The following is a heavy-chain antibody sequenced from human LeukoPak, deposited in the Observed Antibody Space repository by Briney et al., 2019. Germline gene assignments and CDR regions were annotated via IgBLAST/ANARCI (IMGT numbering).Heavy chain of an antibody. CDR3: ARVGVFGSENWFDP. J-gene: IGHJ5*02. D-gene: IGHD3-16*01. CDR2: INHSGST. V-gene: IGHV4-34*01. Sequence: PSETLSLTCAVYGGSLSGYYWSWIRQPPGKGLEWIGEINHSGSTNYNPSLKSRVTISVDTSKNQFSLKLSSVTAADTAVYYCARVGVFGSENWFDPWGQGTLVTVSS. CDR1: GGSLSGYY.